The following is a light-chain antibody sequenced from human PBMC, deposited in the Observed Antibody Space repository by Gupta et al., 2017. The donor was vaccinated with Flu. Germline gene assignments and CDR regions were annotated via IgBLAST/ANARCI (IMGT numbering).Light chain of an antibody. J-gene: IGLJ2*01. Sequence: ALGQTSIITCGGKNMENRKVRCYQQKPVQAPVLVIYRHISRPAGIPERFSGSNPGNTATLTISGAQAGDEADYYCQVWDSSTEVFGGGTKLTVL. CDR3: QVWDSSTEV. V-gene: IGLV3-9*01. CDR2: RHI. CDR1: NMENRK.